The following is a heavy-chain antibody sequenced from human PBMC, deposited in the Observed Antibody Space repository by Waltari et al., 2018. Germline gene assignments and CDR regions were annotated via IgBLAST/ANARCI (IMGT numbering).Heavy chain of an antibody. V-gene: IGHV4-39*07. CDR1: GGSVRSSSYY. CDR2: VYYSGSV. CDR3: VRDKEVTYSDFWSFAGWFDT. D-gene: IGHD3-3*01. Sequence: QLQLQESGPGLVKPSETLSLTCTVSGGSVRSSSYYWAWIRQTPGMGLQWVGTVYYSGSVYSHPSLKSRLTMSVDTSKNRFSLNLRSVTAADTAVYYCVRDKEVTYSDFWSFAGWFDTWGPGTLVTVSS. J-gene: IGHJ5*02.